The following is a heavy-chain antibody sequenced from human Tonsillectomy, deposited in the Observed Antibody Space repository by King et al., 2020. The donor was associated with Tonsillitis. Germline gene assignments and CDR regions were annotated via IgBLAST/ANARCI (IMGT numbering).Heavy chain of an antibody. CDR3: AKDIGIASMTTVTLFYYYGMDV. D-gene: IGHD4-11*01. V-gene: IGHV3-9*01. Sequence: VQLVESGGGLVQPGRSLRLSCAASGFTFDDYAMHWVRQAPGKGLEWVSGISWNSGSIGYADSVKGRFTISRDNAKNSLYLQMNSLSAEDTALYYFAKDIGIASMTTVTLFYYYGMDVWGQGTTVTVSS. CDR2: ISWNSGSI. J-gene: IGHJ6*02. CDR1: GFTFDDYA.